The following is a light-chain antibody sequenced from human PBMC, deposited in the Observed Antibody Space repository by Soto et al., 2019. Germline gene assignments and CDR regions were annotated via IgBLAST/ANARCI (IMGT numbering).Light chain of an antibody. Sequence: DIQMTQSPSSLSASVGDRVTITCRASQSISTYLNWYQGKPGKAPNLLIYGVSSLQSGVSSRFSGSGSGTDFTLTISSLQPEDFATYYCQQSYSSPYTFGQGTQLEIK. CDR1: QSISTY. CDR3: QQSYSSPYT. V-gene: IGKV1-39*01. J-gene: IGKJ2*01. CDR2: GVS.